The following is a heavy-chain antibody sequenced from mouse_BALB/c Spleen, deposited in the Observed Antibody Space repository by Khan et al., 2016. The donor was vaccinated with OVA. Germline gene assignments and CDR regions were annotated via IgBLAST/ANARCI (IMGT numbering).Heavy chain of an antibody. V-gene: IGHV9-4*02. CDR2: INTHSGVP. J-gene: IGHJ4*01. CDR3: ARGGAAFYRNDGGAMDS. D-gene: IGHD2-14*01. CDR1: GYTFTTAG. Sequence: QIQLVQSGPELKKPGETVRISCKASGYTFTTAGMQWVQKMPGKGLKWIGWINTHSGVPKYAEDFKGRFVFSLETSASTAYLQITNLKNEDTATYFCARGGAAFYRNDGGAMDSWGPGTSVTVSS.